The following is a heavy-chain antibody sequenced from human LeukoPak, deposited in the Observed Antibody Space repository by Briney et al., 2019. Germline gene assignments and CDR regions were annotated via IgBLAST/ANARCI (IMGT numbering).Heavy chain of an antibody. J-gene: IGHJ4*02. CDR2: IYTRGST. V-gene: IGHV4-4*07. CDR1: GGSISSYD. D-gene: IGHD6-19*01. CDR3: ARSLYDSGWYSQFDY. Sequence: PSETLSLTCTVSGGSISSYDWSWIRQPAGKRLEWIGRIYTRGSTNYNPSLKSRVIMSVDTSKNQFSLKLSSVTAADTGVYYCARSLYDSGWYSQFDYWGQGTLVTVSS.